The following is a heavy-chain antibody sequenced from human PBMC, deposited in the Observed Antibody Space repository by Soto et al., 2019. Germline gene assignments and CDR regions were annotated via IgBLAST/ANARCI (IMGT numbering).Heavy chain of an antibody. D-gene: IGHD2-15*01. Sequence: GGSLRLSCAASGFTFSSYAMSWVRQAPGKGLEWVSAISGSGGSTYYADSVKGRFTISRDNSKNTLYLQMNSLRAEDTAVYYCAKAVRDIVVGLMDVWGKGTTVTVSS. CDR2: ISGSGGST. CDR1: GFTFSSYA. CDR3: AKAVRDIVVGLMDV. J-gene: IGHJ6*03. V-gene: IGHV3-23*01.